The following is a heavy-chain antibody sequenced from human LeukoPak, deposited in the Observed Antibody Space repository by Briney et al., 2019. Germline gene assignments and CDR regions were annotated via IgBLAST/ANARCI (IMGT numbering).Heavy chain of an antibody. D-gene: IGHD6-13*01. CDR1: GFTFSSYS. V-gene: IGHV3-21*01. J-gene: IGHJ4*02. CDR3: ARDLLAGYSSSFPGY. Sequence: GGSLRLSCAASGFTFSSYSMNWVRQAPGKGLEWVSSISSSSSYIYYADSVKGRFTISRDNAKDSLYLQMNSLRAEDTAVYYCARDLLAGYSSSFPGYWGQGTLVTVSS. CDR2: ISSSSSYI.